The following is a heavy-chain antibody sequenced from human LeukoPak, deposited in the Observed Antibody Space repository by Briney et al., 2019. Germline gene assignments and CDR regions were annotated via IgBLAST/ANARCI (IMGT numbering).Heavy chain of an antibody. CDR3: AREAGNFDY. D-gene: IGHD1-1*01. J-gene: IGHJ4*02. Sequence: NRSQTLSLTCALSGDILSSNSAAGNWVRQARSGGLGWLVRTYYRSKCYNDYAVSVKSRITINPDTSKTQFSLQLNSVTPEYTAVYYCAREAGNFDYWGQGTLVTVSS. V-gene: IGHV6-1*01. CDR1: GDILSSNSAA. CDR2: TYYRSKCYN.